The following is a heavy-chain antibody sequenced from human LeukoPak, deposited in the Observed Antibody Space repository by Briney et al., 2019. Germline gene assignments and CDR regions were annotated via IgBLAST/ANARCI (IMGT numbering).Heavy chain of an antibody. CDR1: GFTFSSYS. Sequence: GGSLRLSCAASGFTFSSYSMNWVCQAPGKGLEWVSYISSSSSTIYYADSVKGRFTISRDNAKNSLYLQMNSLRAEDTAVYYCAKRRGLELLYYYYMDVWGKGTTVTVSS. V-gene: IGHV3-48*04. D-gene: IGHD1-7*01. J-gene: IGHJ6*03. CDR3: AKRRGLELLYYYYMDV. CDR2: ISSSSSTI.